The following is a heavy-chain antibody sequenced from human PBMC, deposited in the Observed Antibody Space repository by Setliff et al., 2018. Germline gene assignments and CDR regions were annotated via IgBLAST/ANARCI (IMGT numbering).Heavy chain of an antibody. CDR3: ARPSKYYDILTGYYHNWFDP. D-gene: IGHD3-9*01. CDR1: GGSISSSSYY. CDR2: IFYSGST. J-gene: IGHJ5*02. V-gene: IGHV4-39*01. Sequence: LSLTCTVSGGSISSSSYYWGWIRQPPGKGLEWIGSIFYSGSTHYNPSLKSRVTISVDTSKNQFSLKLSSVTAADTAVYYCARPSKYYDILTGYYHNWFDPWGQGTLVTVSS.